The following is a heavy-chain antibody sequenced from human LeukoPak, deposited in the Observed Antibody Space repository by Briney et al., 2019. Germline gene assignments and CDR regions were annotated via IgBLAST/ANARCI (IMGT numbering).Heavy chain of an antibody. CDR2: INHSGST. Sequence: SETLSLTCAVYGGSFSGYYWSWIRQPPGKGLEWIGEINHSGSTNYNPSLKSRVTISVDTSKNQFSLKLSSVTAADTAVYYCAKTALYYDILTGYYKGPWFDPWGQGTLVTVSS. J-gene: IGHJ5*02. V-gene: IGHV4-34*01. CDR3: AKTALYYDILTGYYKGPWFDP. D-gene: IGHD3-9*01. CDR1: GGSFSGYY.